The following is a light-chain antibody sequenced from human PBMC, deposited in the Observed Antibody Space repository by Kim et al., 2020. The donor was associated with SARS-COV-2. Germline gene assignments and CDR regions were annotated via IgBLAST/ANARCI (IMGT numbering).Light chain of an antibody. V-gene: IGKV1-39*01. CDR1: QSIISY. CDR3: QQGYSTPIT. CDR2: AAS. J-gene: IGKJ5*01. Sequence: ASVGDRVTITCRASQSIISYLNWYQQKPGKAPKLLIYAASRLQSGVPSRFSGSGSGTDFTLTISSLQPEDFATYYCQQGYSTPITFGQGTRLEIK.